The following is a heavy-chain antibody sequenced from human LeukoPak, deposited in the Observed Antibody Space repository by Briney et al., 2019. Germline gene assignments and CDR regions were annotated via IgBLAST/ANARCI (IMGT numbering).Heavy chain of an antibody. D-gene: IGHD6-19*01. CDR2: ISSSSSTI. V-gene: IGHV3-48*01. CDR1: GFTFSSYS. CDR3: ARDGVEQWLVPDY. J-gene: IGHJ4*02. Sequence: GGSLRLSCAASGFTFSSYSMNWVRQAPGKGLEWVSYISSSSSTIYYADSVKGRFTISRDNSKNTLYLQMNSLRAEDTAVYYCARDGVEQWLVPDYWGQGTLVTVSS.